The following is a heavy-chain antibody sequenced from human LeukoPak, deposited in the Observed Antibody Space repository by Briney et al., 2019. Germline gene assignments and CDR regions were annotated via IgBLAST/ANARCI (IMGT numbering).Heavy chain of an antibody. Sequence: GGSLRLSCTASGFIFGDHAMSWVRQAPGKGLEWVGFIRSKAYGGTTEYAASVKGRFTISKDDSEGIAYLQMNSLRIEDTAVYYCARGPIHLWLHNGMDIWGQGTTVIVFS. V-gene: IGHV3-49*04. D-gene: IGHD5-18*01. CDR3: ARGPIHLWLHNGMDI. CDR1: GFIFGDHA. J-gene: IGHJ6*02. CDR2: IRSKAYGGTT.